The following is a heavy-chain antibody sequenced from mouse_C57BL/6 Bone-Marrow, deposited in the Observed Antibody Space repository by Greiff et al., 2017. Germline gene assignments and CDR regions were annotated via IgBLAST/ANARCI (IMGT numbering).Heavy chain of an antibody. Sequence: EVKVVESGGGLVQPGGSMKLSCVASGFTFSNYWMNWVRQSPEKGLEWVAQIRLKSDNYATHYAESVKGRFTISRDDSKSSVYLQMNNLRAEDTGIYYCTGRYYGSSFPWFAYWGQGTLVTVSA. J-gene: IGHJ3*01. CDR2: IRLKSDNYAT. V-gene: IGHV6-3*01. D-gene: IGHD1-1*01. CDR1: GFTFSNYW. CDR3: TGRYYGSSFPWFAY.